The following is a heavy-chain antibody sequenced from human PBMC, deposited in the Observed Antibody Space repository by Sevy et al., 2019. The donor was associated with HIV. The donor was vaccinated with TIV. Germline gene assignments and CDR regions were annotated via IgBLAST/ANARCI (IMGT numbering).Heavy chain of an antibody. CDR2: IYYSGST. V-gene: IGHV4-61*01. Sequence: SETLSLTCTVSGGSVSSGSYYWSWIRQPPGKGLEWIGYIYYSGSTNYNPSLKSRVTISVDTSKNQFSLKLSSVTAADKAVYYCARDRNYAFDIWGQGTMVTVSS. CDR1: GGSVSSGSYY. D-gene: IGHD4-4*01. J-gene: IGHJ3*02. CDR3: ARDRNYAFDI.